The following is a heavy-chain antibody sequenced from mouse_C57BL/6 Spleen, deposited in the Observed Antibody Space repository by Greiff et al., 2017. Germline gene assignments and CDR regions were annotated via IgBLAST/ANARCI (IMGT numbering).Heavy chain of an antibody. CDR2: IDPSDSYT. Sequence: QVQLQQSGAELVKPGASVKLSCKASGYTFTSYWMQWVKQRPGQGLEWIGEIDPSDSYTNYNQKFKGKATLTVDTSSSTAYMQLSSLTSEDSAVYYCARNYYSNSHYAMDYWGQGTSVTVSS. V-gene: IGHV1-50*01. CDR3: ARNYYSNSHYAMDY. D-gene: IGHD2-5*01. CDR1: GYTFTSYW. J-gene: IGHJ4*01.